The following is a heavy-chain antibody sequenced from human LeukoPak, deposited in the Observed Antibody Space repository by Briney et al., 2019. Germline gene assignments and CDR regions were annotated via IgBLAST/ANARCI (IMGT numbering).Heavy chain of an antibody. V-gene: IGHV4-30-2*01. CDR2: IYHSGST. CDR3: ARDVPRYYFDY. J-gene: IGHJ4*02. Sequence: SQTLSLTCAVPGGSISSGGYSWSWIRQPPGKGLEWIGYIYHSGSTYYNPSLKSRVTISVDRSKNQFSLKLSSVTAADTAVYYCARDVPRYYFDYWGQGTLVTVSS. CDR1: GGSISSGGYS.